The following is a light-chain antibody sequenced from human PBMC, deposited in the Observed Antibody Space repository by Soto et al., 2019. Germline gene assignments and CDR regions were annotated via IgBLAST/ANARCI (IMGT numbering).Light chain of an antibody. CDR3: HQYGSSPQP. CDR2: GAS. V-gene: IGKV3-20*01. Sequence: VMTESPATLTKSPGERANLSCRASQSVSSSYLALYQQKPGQAPRLLIYGASSRATGIPDRFTGSGSGTDFTLTISRLEPEDFAVFYCHQYGSSPQPFGQGTKVDI. J-gene: IGKJ1*01. CDR1: QSVSSSY.